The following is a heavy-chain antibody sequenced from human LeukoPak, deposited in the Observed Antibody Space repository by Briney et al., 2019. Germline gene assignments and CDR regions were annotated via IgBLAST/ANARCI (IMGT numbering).Heavy chain of an antibody. J-gene: IGHJ1*01. Sequence: PGGSLRLSCAASGLTFSSYVMSWVRQAPGKGLEWVSAISGSADSTSCASSVMGRFTISRDNSKSTLYLQMNSLRGEDTAVYYCAKPVYDTSGHEYFQHWGQGTLVTVSS. V-gene: IGHV3-23*01. CDR2: ISGSADST. CDR1: GLTFSSYV. CDR3: AKPVYDTSGHEYFQH. D-gene: IGHD3-22*01.